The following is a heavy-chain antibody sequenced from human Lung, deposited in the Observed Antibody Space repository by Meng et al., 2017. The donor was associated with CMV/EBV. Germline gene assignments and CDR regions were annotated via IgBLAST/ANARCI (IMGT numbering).Heavy chain of an antibody. V-gene: IGHV3-7*01. Sequence: ESLKISCAASGFTFSSYWMSWVRQAPGKGLEWVANIKQDGSEKYYVDSVKGRFTISRDNAKNSLYLQMNSLRAEDTAVYYCARDPGYCSSTSCSGLFDYWGQGTXVTVSS. D-gene: IGHD2-2*01. CDR2: IKQDGSEK. CDR1: GFTFSSYW. CDR3: ARDPGYCSSTSCSGLFDY. J-gene: IGHJ4*02.